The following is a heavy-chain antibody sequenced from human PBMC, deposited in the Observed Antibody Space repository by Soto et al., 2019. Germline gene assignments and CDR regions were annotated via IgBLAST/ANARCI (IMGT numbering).Heavy chain of an antibody. D-gene: IGHD2-15*01. CDR2: IVVGSGNT. J-gene: IGHJ6*02. CDR3: AADYSPNYYYYGMDV. Sequence: SVKVSCKASGFTFTSSAVQWVRQARGQRLEWIGWIVVGSGNTNYAQKFQERVTITRDMSTSTAYMELSSLRSEDTAVYYCAADYSPNYYYYGMDVWGQGTTVTVS. V-gene: IGHV1-58*01. CDR1: GFTFTSSA.